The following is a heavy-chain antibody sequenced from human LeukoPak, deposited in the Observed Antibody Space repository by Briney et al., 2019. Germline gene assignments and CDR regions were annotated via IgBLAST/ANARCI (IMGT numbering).Heavy chain of an antibody. CDR3: ARPITGAGTDLGY. D-gene: IGHD6-13*01. Sequence: GESLKISFKASGYTFTSFFIGWVRQMPGQGLEWMGIIYTGDSDTRYSPSFQGQVTISVDKSISTAYLQWRSLKASDTAIYYCARPITGAGTDLGYWGQGTLVTVSS. CDR2: IYTGDSDT. V-gene: IGHV5-51*01. CDR1: GYTFTSFF. J-gene: IGHJ4*02.